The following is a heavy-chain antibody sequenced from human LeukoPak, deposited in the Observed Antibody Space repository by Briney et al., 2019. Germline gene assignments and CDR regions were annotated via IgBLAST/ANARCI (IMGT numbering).Heavy chain of an antibody. Sequence: ESGPTLVKPTQTLTLTCTFSGFSLSTRGVGMGWIRQPPGKALEWLALIYWDGDKRYRPALESSLTITKDTSKNQVVLTMTNMDPVDTATYYCAHRRRSSGSGNWFDPWGQGTLVTVFS. CDR1: GFSLSTRGVG. V-gene: IGHV2-5*02. CDR3: AHRRRSSGSGNWFDP. CDR2: IYWDGDK. J-gene: IGHJ5*02. D-gene: IGHD3-10*01.